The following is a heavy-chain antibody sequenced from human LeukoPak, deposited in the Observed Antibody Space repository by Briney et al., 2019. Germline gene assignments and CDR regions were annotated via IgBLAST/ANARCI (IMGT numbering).Heavy chain of an antibody. CDR2: ISYDGSNK. CDR3: AKDDKGDFYFDY. V-gene: IGHV3-30*18. J-gene: IGHJ4*02. CDR1: GFTFSSYG. D-gene: IGHD3-16*01. Sequence: GGSLRLSCAASGFTFSSYGMHWVRQAPGKGLEWVAVISYDGSNKYYADSVKGRFTISRDISKNTVYLQMNSLRAEDTAMYYCAKDDKGDFYFDYWGQGTLVTVSS.